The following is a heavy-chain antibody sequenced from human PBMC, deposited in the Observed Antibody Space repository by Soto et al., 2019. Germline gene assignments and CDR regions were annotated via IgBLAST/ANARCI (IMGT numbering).Heavy chain of an antibody. CDR3: ERGPPDYGSGSYQYYFDY. V-gene: IGHV3-30*04. Sequence: GGSLRLSCAASGFTFSSYAMHWDRQAPGKGLEWVAVISYDGSNKYYADSVKDRFTIARDNSKNTLYLQMNSLRAEDTAVYYCERGPPDYGSGSYQYYFDYWGQGTLVTVSS. D-gene: IGHD3-10*01. J-gene: IGHJ4*02. CDR2: ISYDGSNK. CDR1: GFTFSSYA.